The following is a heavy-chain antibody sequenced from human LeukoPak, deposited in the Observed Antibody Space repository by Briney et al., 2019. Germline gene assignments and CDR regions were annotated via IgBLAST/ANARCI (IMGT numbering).Heavy chain of an antibody. CDR1: GYSLTEVS. CDR2: FDPEDGET. Sequence: ASVKVSCKVSGYSLTEVSLHWVRQAPGKGLEWMGGFDPEDGETVYAQKFQGRVTMTEDTSTDTAYMELSSLGFEDTAVYYCARDPHTAMVTMDYWGQGTLVTVSS. D-gene: IGHD5-18*01. V-gene: IGHV1-24*01. J-gene: IGHJ4*02. CDR3: ARDPHTAMVTMDY.